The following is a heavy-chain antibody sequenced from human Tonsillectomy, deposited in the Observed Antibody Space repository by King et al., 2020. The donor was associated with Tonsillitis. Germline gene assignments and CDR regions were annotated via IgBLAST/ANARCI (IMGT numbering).Heavy chain of an antibody. V-gene: IGHV4-59*12. CDR2: XXYXGST. CDR1: GGSISSYY. D-gene: IGHD3-9*01. CDR3: AREKRAAYYDILTSYEDAFDI. Sequence: QVQLXESGPGLXKPXETLSLTCTVSGGSISSYYWSWIRQPPGKGLEWIGYXXYXGSTXYXXXLKSRVTISVDTSXNQFSLKLSSVXXADTXVYYCAREKRAAYYDILTSYEDAFDIWGQGTMVTVSS. J-gene: IGHJ3*02.